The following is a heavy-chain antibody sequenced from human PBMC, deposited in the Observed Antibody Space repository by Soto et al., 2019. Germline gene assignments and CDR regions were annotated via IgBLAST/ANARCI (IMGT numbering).Heavy chain of an antibody. D-gene: IGHD2-2*01. CDR2: IIPIFGTA. Sequence: GASVKVSCKASGGTFSSYAISWVRQAPGQGLEWMGGIIPIFGTANYAQKFQGRVTITADESTSTAYMELGSLRSEDTAVYYCARVEERVVVVPAAMYGMDVWGQGTTVTVSS. V-gene: IGHV1-69*13. CDR1: GGTFSSYA. CDR3: ARVEERVVVVPAAMYGMDV. J-gene: IGHJ6*02.